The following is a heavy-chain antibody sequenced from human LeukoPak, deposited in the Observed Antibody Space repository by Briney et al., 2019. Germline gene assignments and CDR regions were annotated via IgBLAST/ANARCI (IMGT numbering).Heavy chain of an antibody. J-gene: IGHJ4*02. CDR1: GFTFSSYA. CDR3: ARDRVARDYFDY. CDR2: ISYDGSNK. V-gene: IGHV3-30-3*01. Sequence: GGSLRLSCAASGFTFSSYAMHWVRQAPGKGLEWVAVISYDGSNKYYADSVKGRFTISRDNSKNTLYLQMNSLRAEDTAVYYCARDRVARDYFDYWGQGTLVTVSS. D-gene: IGHD2-15*01.